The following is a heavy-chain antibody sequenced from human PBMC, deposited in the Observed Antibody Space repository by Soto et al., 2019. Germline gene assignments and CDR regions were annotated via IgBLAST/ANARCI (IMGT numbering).Heavy chain of an antibody. CDR3: ARDYTDGVPAAKYYYYYGMDV. J-gene: IGHJ6*02. Sequence: PGGSLRLSCAASGFTVSSNYMSWVRQAPGKGLEWVSVIYSGGSTYYADSVKGRFTISRDNSKNTLYLQMNSLRAEDTAVYYCARDYTDGVPAAKYYYYYGMDVWGQGTTVTVSS. CDR2: IYSGGST. V-gene: IGHV3-53*01. CDR1: GFTVSSNY. D-gene: IGHD2-2*01.